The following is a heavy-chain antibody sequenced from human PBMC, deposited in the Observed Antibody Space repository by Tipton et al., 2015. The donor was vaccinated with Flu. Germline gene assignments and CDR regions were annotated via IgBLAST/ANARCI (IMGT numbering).Heavy chain of an antibody. CDR2: IYHSGSP. CDR3: ARCTSVHYYGMDV. CDR1: GGSISGGGYC. D-gene: IGHD2-8*01. V-gene: IGHV4-30-2*01. Sequence: TLSLTCVVSGGSISGGGYCWSWIRQPPGKGLEWIGHIYHSGSPHYNASLKSRVTISVDRSKNHYSLNLTSVTAADTAVYCCARCTSVHYYGMDVWGQGTTVSVSS. J-gene: IGHJ6*02.